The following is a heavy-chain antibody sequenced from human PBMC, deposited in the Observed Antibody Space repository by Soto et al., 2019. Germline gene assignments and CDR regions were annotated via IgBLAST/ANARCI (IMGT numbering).Heavy chain of an antibody. D-gene: IGHD6-19*01. CDR2: VHNSGST. CDR3: TGDRNNRVWYKY. V-gene: IGHV4-59*01. J-gene: IGHJ4*02. Sequence: SETLSLSCTVSGDPISRYHWSWIRQTPGKGLEWIGYVHNSGSTSYNPSLKSRVTISIDTSRKQFSLRLRSVTAADTAVYYCTGDRNNRVWYKYWGQGTLVTVSS. CDR1: GDPISRYH.